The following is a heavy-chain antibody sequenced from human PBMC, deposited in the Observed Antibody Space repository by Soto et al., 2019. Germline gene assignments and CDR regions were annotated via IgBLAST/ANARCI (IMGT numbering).Heavy chain of an antibody. J-gene: IGHJ4*02. D-gene: IGHD6-19*01. CDR2: IHYSGST. V-gene: IGHV4-59*12. CDR1: DGSITGYY. CDR3: AREDGWGDFNY. Sequence: SETLSLTCTVSDGSITGYYWSWIRQPPGKGLEWIAYIHYSGSTNYNPSHKSRVTISVDTSKKQLSLKLSSVTAADTAVDYCAREDGWGDFNYGGQGTLVTVSS.